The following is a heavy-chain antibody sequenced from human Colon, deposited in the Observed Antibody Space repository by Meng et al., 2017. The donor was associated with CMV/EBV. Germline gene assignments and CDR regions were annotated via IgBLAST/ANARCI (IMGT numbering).Heavy chain of an antibody. Sequence: ASVKVSCKASGYRFTTFGVSWVRQASGQGLEWMGWIDTYRGDTKYAQHLQGRATMATDTSTNTAYMELRSLRSDDAAVYYCARDQLSGHGMDVWGQGTTVTVSS. J-gene: IGHJ6*02. D-gene: IGHD2-2*01. CDR3: ARDQLSGHGMDV. CDR1: GYRFTTFG. V-gene: IGHV1-18*01. CDR2: IDTYRGDT.